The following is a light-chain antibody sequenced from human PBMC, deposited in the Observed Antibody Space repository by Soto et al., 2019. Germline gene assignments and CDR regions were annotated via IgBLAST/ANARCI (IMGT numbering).Light chain of an antibody. CDR2: WAS. CDR3: QQYYSTPIT. Sequence: DIVMTQSPDSLAVSLGERATINCKSSQSVLYSSNNKNYLAWYQQKPGQSPKLLIYWASTRESGVPDRFSGSGSGTDFTLTISSLQAEDLAVYFCQQYYSTPITFGQGTRLEIK. CDR1: QSVLYSSNNKNY. J-gene: IGKJ5*01. V-gene: IGKV4-1*01.